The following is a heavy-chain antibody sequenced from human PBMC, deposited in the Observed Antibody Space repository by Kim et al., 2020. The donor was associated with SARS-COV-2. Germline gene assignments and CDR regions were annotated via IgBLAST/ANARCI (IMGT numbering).Heavy chain of an antibody. D-gene: IGHD3-22*01. CDR3: AREGDYLYYYDSSGYYSY. CDR2: ISAYNGNT. CDR1: GYTFTSYG. Sequence: ASVKVSCKASGYTFTSYGISWVRQAPGQGLEWMGWISAYNGNTNYAQKLQGRVTMTTDTSTSTAYMELRSLRSDDTAVYYCAREGDYLYYYDSSGYYSYWGQGTLVTVSS. V-gene: IGHV1-18*04. J-gene: IGHJ4*02.